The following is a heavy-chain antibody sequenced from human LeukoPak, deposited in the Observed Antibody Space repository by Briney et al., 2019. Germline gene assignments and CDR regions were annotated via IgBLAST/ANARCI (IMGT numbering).Heavy chain of an antibody. CDR2: INWNGGST. D-gene: IGHD3-3*01. CDR3: ARSLRFLEWLNRLGV. V-gene: IGHV3-20*04. Sequence: GGSLRLSCAASGFTFSSYGMSWVRQAPGTGLEWVSGINWNGGSTGYADSVKGRFTISRDNAKNSLYLQMNSLRAEDTALYYCARSLRFLEWLNRLGVWGKGTTVTVSS. CDR1: GFTFSSYG. J-gene: IGHJ6*04.